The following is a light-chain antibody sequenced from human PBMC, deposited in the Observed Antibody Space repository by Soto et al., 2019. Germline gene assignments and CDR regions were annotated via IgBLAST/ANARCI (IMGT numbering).Light chain of an antibody. J-gene: IGKJ1*01. CDR1: LSSSSW. Sequence: DIQMTQSPSTLSASVGDRVTITGRASLSSSSWLAWHQQKPGKAPRLLIYKASNLESGVPSRFSGSGSGTEYTLTITILQPAESATYYCQQYNANWPFGQGTKGAIK. CDR2: KAS. CDR3: QQYNANWP. V-gene: IGKV1-5*03.